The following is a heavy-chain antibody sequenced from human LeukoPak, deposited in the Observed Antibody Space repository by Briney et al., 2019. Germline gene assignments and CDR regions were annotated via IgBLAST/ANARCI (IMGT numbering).Heavy chain of an antibody. CDR2: INHSGST. CDR1: GGSFSGYY. J-gene: IGHJ6*04. D-gene: IGHD2-2*01. V-gene: IGHV4-34*01. Sequence: PSETLSLTSAVYGGSFSGYYWSWIRQPPGKGLEWIGEINHSGSTNYNPSLKSRVTISVDTSKNQFSLKLSSVTAADTAVYYCARVVYCSSTSCSYYGMDVWGKGTTVTVSS. CDR3: ARVVYCSSTSCSYYGMDV.